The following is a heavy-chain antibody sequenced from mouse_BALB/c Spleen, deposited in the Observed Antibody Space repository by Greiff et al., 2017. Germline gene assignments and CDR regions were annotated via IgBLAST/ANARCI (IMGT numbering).Heavy chain of an antibody. CDR2: ISDGGSYT. Sequence: EVHLVESGGGLVKPGGSLKLSCAASGFTFSDYYMYWVRQTPEKRLEWVATISDGGSYTYYPDSVKGRFTISRDNAKNNLYLQMSSLKSEDTAMYYCARDDGAWFAYWGQGTLVTVSA. J-gene: IGHJ3*01. CDR1: GFTFSDYY. V-gene: IGHV5-4*02. CDR3: ARDDGAWFAY.